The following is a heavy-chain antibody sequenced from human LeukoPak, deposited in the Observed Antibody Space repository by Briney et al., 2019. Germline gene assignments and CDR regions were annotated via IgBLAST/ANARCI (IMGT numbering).Heavy chain of an antibody. CDR3: ARDLYCSSTSCYSVGDGWKIDY. V-gene: IGHV1-18*01. J-gene: IGHJ4*02. CDR1: GYTFTSYG. Sequence: ASVKVSCKASGYTFTSYGISWVRQAPGQGLEWIGWISAYNGNTNYAQKLQGRVTMTTDTSTSTAYMELRSLRSDDTAVYYCARDLYCSSTSCYSVGDGWKIDYWGQGTLVTVSS. CDR2: ISAYNGNT. D-gene: IGHD2-2*01.